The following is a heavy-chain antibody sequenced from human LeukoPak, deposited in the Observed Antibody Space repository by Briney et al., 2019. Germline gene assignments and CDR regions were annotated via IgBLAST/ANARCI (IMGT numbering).Heavy chain of an antibody. CDR3: ARDGTPHYTTGWVFFDS. Sequence: GGSLRLSCAASGFTFSSYAMSWVRQAPGKGLEWLSYIGRSASAIHYADSVKGRFTISRDNAENSLYLQMSSLRDEDTAVYYCARDGTPHYTTGWVFFDSWGQGILVTVSS. J-gene: IGHJ4*02. D-gene: IGHD6-25*01. V-gene: IGHV3-48*02. CDR1: GFTFSSYA. CDR2: IGRSASAI.